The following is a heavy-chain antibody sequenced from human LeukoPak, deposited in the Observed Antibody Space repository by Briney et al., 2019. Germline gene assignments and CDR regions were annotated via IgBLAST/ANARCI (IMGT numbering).Heavy chain of an antibody. D-gene: IGHD2-15*01. V-gene: IGHV3-53*01. J-gene: IGHJ3*01. Sequence: GESLRLSCAASGFSVGTSYMSWVRQAPGKGLEWVSVIYSGGNTHYADSVKGRFTISRGNAKSSLYLQMDTLRAGDTAVYFCAREILPHCRGYSCSSGSALDVWGQGTMVIVSS. CDR1: GFSVGTSY. CDR2: IYSGGNT. CDR3: AREILPHCRGYSCSSGSALDV.